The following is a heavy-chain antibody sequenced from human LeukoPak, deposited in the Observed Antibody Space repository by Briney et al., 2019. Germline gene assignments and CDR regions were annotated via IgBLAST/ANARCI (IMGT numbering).Heavy chain of an antibody. V-gene: IGHV3-23*01. J-gene: IGHJ4*02. D-gene: IGHD4-23*01. CDR3: AKVPTVVTPQD. Sequence: GGSLRLSCAASGFTFSDYYMSWVRQAPGKGLEWVSAISGSGGSTYYADSVKGRFTISRDNSKNTLYLQMNSLRAEDTAVYYCAKVPTVVTPQDWGQGTLVTVSS. CDR2: ISGSGGST. CDR1: GFTFSDYY.